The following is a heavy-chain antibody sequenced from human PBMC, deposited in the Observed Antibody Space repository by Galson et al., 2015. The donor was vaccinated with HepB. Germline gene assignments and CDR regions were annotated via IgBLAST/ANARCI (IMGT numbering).Heavy chain of an antibody. D-gene: IGHD2-15*01. Sequence: QSGAEVKKPGESLKISCRGSGYNFNTYWIGWERQMPGKGLEWMGIIYPGDSETKYSPSFQGQVTISADKSIGTAYLQWNRLKASDTAIYYCRTLREGYCNDFGCPPFDHWGQGTLVTVSS. CDR1: GYNFNTYW. CDR3: RTLREGYCNDFGCPPFDH. CDR2: IYPGDSET. V-gene: IGHV5-51*03. J-gene: IGHJ4*02.